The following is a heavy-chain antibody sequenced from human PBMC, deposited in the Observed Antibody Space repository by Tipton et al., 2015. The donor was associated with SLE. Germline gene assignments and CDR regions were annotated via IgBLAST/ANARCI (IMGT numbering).Heavy chain of an antibody. V-gene: IGHV1-18*01. CDR1: GDTFNNYA. Sequence: QLVQSGAELKKPGSSVRASCKASGDTFNNYAFTWVRQAPGQGLEWMGGISGDNGNTNYAQKFQDRVMLTTDKTTTTAYMDLMSLTSDDTAVYYCARAISQQYSTIWSDYWGQGTLVTVSS. D-gene: IGHD2-2*01. CDR2: ISGDNGNT. J-gene: IGHJ4*02. CDR3: ARAISQQYSTIWSDY.